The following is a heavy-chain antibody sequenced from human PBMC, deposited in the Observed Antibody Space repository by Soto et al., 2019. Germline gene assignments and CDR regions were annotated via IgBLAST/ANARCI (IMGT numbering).Heavy chain of an antibody. CDR2: ISAYNGNT. D-gene: IGHD2-15*01. Sequence: ASVKVSCKASGYTFTSYVISWVRQAPGQGLEWMGWISAYNGNTNYAQKLQGRVTMTTDTSTSTAYMELRSLRSDDTAVYYCARVGYCSGGSCKYYYYYMYVWGKGTTVTVSS. V-gene: IGHV1-18*01. J-gene: IGHJ6*03. CDR3: ARVGYCSGGSCKYYYYYMYV. CDR1: GYTFTSYV.